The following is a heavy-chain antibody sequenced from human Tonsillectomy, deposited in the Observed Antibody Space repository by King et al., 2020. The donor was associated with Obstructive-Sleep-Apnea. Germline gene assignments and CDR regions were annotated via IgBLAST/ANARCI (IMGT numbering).Heavy chain of an antibody. CDR1: GGSFSGYY. CDR3: ARAPKTYYYGSGSYPPLYYFDY. V-gene: IGHV4-34*01. J-gene: IGHJ4*02. CDR2: INHSGST. D-gene: IGHD3-10*01. Sequence: QVQLQQWGAGLLKPSETLSLTCAVYGGSFSGYYWSWIRQAPGKGLEWIWEINHSGSTNYNPSLKIRGTISVDTSKNQFSLKRGPVTAADTAVYYCARAPKTYYYGSGSYPPLYYFDYWGQGTLVTVSS.